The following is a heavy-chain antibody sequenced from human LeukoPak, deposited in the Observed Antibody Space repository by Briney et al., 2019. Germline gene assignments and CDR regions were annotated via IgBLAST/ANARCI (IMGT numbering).Heavy chain of an antibody. J-gene: IGHJ4*02. D-gene: IGHD6-13*01. CDR2: FRGSDGST. V-gene: IGHV3-23*01. CDR1: GFTFSSYS. Sequence: PGGSLRLSCAASGFTFSSYSMSWVRQAPGKGLEWVSIFRGSDGSTYYADSVKGRFTISRDNSKNTLYLQMNSLRAKDTAVYYCAKGLSSSWYPFDYWGQGTLVTVSS. CDR3: AKGLSSSWYPFDY.